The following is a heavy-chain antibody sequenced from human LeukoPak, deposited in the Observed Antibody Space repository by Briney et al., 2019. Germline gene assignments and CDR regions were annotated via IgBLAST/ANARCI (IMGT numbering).Heavy chain of an antibody. CDR1: GFTFSSYA. J-gene: IGHJ6*02. CDR3: ARGPDTIFGVVIRDYGMDV. V-gene: IGHV3-30-3*01. D-gene: IGHD3-3*01. CDR2: ISYDGSNK. Sequence: PGRSLRLSCAASGFTFSSYAMPWVRQAPGKGLEWVAVISYDGSNKYYADSVKGRFTISRDNSKNALYLQMNSLRAEDTAVYYCARGPDTIFGVVIRDYGMDVWGQGTTVTVSS.